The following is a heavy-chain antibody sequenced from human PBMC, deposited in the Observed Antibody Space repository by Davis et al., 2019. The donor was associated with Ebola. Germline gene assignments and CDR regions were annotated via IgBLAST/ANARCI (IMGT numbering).Heavy chain of an antibody. J-gene: IGHJ6*02. Sequence: ASVKVSCKASGYTFTSYGISWVRQAPGQGLEWMGWISAYNGNTNYAQKLQGRVTMTTDTSTSTAYMELRSLRSDDTAVYYCARDEWMCTGGVCYSYYGMDVWGQGTTVTVSS. D-gene: IGHD2-8*02. CDR2: ISAYNGNT. V-gene: IGHV1-18*01. CDR3: ARDEWMCTGGVCYSYYGMDV. CDR1: GYTFTSYG.